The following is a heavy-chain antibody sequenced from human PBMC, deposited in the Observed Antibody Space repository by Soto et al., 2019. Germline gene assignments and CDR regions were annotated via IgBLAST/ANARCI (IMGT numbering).Heavy chain of an antibody. Sequence: EVQLVESGGGLVRPGGSLRLSCAASGFRFSIHWMTWVRQAPGKGLEWVANIKEDGSEKYYVDSVKGRFTLSRDNAQNSMSLQMKSLKAEDTAVYFCGRSRSGRGPDYWGQGALVTVSS. CDR3: GRSRSGRGPDY. CDR2: IKEDGSEK. CDR1: GFRFSIHW. J-gene: IGHJ4*02. D-gene: IGHD1-26*01. V-gene: IGHV3-7*01.